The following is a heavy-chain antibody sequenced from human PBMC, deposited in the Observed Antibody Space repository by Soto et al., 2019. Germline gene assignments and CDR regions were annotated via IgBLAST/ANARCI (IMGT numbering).Heavy chain of an antibody. Sequence: SETLSLTCTVSGGSISSGGYYWSWIRQHPGKGLEWIGYIYYSGSTYYNPSLKSRVTISVDTSKNQFSLKLSSVTAADTAVYYCARDRVVVAATNLYYFDYWGQGTLVTVSS. V-gene: IGHV4-31*03. CDR2: IYYSGST. J-gene: IGHJ4*02. CDR3: ARDRVVVAATNLYYFDY. CDR1: GGSISSGGYY. D-gene: IGHD2-15*01.